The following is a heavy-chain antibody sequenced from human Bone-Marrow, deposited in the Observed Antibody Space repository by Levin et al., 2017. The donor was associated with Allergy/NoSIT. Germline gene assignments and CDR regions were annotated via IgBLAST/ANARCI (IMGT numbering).Heavy chain of an antibody. V-gene: IGHV3-23*01. J-gene: IGHJ4*02. CDR3: ATRYCTTTRCFRIY. Sequence: LSLPCAASGFTFSTYAMSWVRQAPGKGLEWVSSITGTGDNTHFADSVKGRFTISRDNSKNTLYLQMNSLRAEDTAVYYCATRYCTTTRCFRIYWGQGALVTVSS. CDR1: GFTFSTYA. D-gene: IGHD2-2*01. CDR2: ITGTGDNT.